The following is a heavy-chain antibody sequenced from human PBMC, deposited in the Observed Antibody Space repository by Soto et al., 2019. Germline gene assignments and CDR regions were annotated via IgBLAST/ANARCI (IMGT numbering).Heavy chain of an antibody. J-gene: IGHJ6*02. V-gene: IGHV1-69*12. CDR2: VIPILGTT. CDR3: SMHAGTYCFNDIDV. D-gene: IGHD1-1*01. Sequence: QVQLVQSGAEVKKPGSSVKVSCKASGGTFSTYAISWVRQAPGQGLEWMGGVIPILGTTDNAQKFQGRVTITGDESTGTAYMELSILRSEDTAVYFCSMHAGTYCFNDIDVWGHGTRVTVSS. CDR1: GGTFSTYA.